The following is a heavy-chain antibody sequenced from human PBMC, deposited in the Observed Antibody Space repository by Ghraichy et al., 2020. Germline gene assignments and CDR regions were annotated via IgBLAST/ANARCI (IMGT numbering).Heavy chain of an antibody. CDR3: AKGELDFWSGTGGDY. V-gene: IGHV3-23*01. J-gene: IGHJ4*02. CDR1: GFNGSSEA. Sequence: GGSLRLSGAASGFNGSSEARSGGRQAPGKGREWVSSISGSGGSTYYADSVKGRFTISRDNSKNTLYLQMNSLRAEDTAVYYCAKGELDFWSGTGGDYWGQGTLVTISS. CDR2: ISGSGGST. D-gene: IGHD3-3*01.